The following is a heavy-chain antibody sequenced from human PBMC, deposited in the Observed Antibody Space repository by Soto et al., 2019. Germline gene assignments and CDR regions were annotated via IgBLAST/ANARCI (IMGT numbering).Heavy chain of an antibody. CDR3: ARGAKDTAKVIDY. Sequence: QVQLVQSGAEVKKPGSSVKVSCKASGGTFSSYTISWVRQAPGQGLEWMGRIIPILGIANYAQKFQGRVTFTADKSTSTAYMELSSLRSEDTAVYYCARGAKDTAKVIDYWGQGTLVTVSS. CDR1: GGTFSSYT. CDR2: IIPILGIA. D-gene: IGHD5-18*01. V-gene: IGHV1-69*02. J-gene: IGHJ4*02.